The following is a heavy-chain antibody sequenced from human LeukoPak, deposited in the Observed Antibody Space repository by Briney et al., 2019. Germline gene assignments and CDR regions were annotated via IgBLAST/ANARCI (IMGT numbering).Heavy chain of an antibody. J-gene: IGHJ6*02. CDR3: AKGSYPLYYYGMDV. CDR2: ISGSGGST. V-gene: IGHV3-23*01. CDR1: GFTFSSYA. Sequence: GGSLRLSCAASGFTFSSYAMSWVRQAPGKGLEWVSAISGSGGSTYYADSVKGRFTISRDNSKNTLYLQMNSLRAEDTAVYYCAKGSYPLYYYGMDVWGQGTTVTVSS.